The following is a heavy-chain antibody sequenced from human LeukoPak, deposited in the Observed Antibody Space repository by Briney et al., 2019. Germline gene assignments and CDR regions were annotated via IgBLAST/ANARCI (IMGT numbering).Heavy chain of an antibody. J-gene: IGHJ4*02. V-gene: IGHV1-69*04. CDR3: ARDTVGATGGDFDY. CDR1: GGTFSSYT. D-gene: IGHD1-26*01. Sequence: SVEVSCKASGGTFSSYTISWVRQAPGQGLEWMGRIIPILGIANYAQKFQGRVTITADKSTSTAYMELSSLRSEDTAVYYCARDTVGATGGDFDYWGQGTLVTVSS. CDR2: IIPILGIA.